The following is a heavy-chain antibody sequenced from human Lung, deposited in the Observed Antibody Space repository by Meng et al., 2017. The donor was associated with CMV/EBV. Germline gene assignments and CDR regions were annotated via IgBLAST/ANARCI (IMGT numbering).Heavy chain of an antibody. V-gene: IGHV1-18*01. CDR2: ISTYNDNT. Sequence: ASVXVSXKASGYTFTSYGISWVRQAPGQGLEWMGWISTYNDNTNYAQKLQDRVTMTTDTSTSTAYMELRSLRSDDTAVYYCARDNKALDGSGWYVQYYYGIDVWGQGXTVTVSS. D-gene: IGHD6-19*01. CDR1: GYTFTSYG. J-gene: IGHJ6*02. CDR3: ARDNKALDGSGWYVQYYYGIDV.